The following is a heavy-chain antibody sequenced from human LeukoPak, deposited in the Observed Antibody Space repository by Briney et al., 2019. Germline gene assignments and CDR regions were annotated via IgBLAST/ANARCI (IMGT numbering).Heavy chain of an antibody. V-gene: IGHV4-59*08. CDR2: IYYSGST. CDR3: ARHPTTVTNPGIDY. CDR1: GGSISSYY. J-gene: IGHJ4*02. Sequence: PSETLSLTCTDSGGSISSYYWSWIRQPPGKGLEWIGYIYYSGSTNYNPSLKSRVTISVDTSKNQFSLKLSSVTAADTAVYYCARHPTTVTNPGIDYWGQGTLVTVSS. D-gene: IGHD4-17*01.